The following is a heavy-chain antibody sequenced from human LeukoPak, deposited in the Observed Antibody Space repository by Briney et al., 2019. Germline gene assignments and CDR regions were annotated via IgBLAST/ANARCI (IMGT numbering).Heavy chain of an antibody. CDR3: ARAPDRSYHLLPVF. V-gene: IGHV1-2*02. CDR2: INPDSQAT. Sequence: ASVKVSCKASGYVFSDYYIHWLRQAPGQGPEWMGWINPDSQATNYAQKFQGRVTMTRDTSISTAYMDLSRLRYDDTAVYYCARAPDRSYHLLPVFWGQGTLVTVSS. J-gene: IGHJ4*02. CDR1: GYVFSDYY. D-gene: IGHD3-22*01.